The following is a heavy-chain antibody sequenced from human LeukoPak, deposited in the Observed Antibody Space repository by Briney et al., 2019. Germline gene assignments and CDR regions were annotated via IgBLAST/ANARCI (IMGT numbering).Heavy chain of an antibody. CDR1: GGSISSSSYY. CDR2: IYYSGST. J-gene: IGHJ4*02. CDR3: ARAILGPYSGSYSDY. Sequence: PSETLSLTCTVSGGSISSSSYYWGWIRQPPWKGLEWIGSIYYSGSTYYNPSLKSRVTISVDTSKNQFSLKLSSVTAADTAVYYCARAILGPYSGSYSDYWGQGTLVTVSS. D-gene: IGHD1-26*01. V-gene: IGHV4-39*07.